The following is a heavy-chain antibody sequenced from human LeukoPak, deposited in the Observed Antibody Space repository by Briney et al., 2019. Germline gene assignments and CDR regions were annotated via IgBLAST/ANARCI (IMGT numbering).Heavy chain of an antibody. D-gene: IGHD3-10*01. V-gene: IGHV2-5*02. J-gene: IGHJ4*02. Sequence: SGPTLVNPTQTLTLTCTFSGFSLSTTGVGVGWIRQPPGKALEWLALIYWDDDKRYSPSLKSRLTITKDTSKNQLVLTMTNMDPVDTATYYCAHISTTSGSYWSPGGYWGQGTLVTVSS. CDR1: GFSLSTTGVG. CDR3: AHISTTSGSYWSPGGY. CDR2: IYWDDDK.